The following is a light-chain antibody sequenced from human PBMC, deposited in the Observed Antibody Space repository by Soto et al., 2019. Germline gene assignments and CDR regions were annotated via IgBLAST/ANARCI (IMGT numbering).Light chain of an antibody. Sequence: SYELTQSPSVSGFPGQTATITCSGDKLGNKYACWYQQKAGQSPVLVIYKDTKRPSGIPERFSASNSGNTATLTISGTQALDEADYYCQAWDSSTAVFGGGTKVTVL. V-gene: IGLV3-1*01. CDR1: KLGNKY. CDR3: QAWDSSTAV. J-gene: IGLJ2*01. CDR2: KDT.